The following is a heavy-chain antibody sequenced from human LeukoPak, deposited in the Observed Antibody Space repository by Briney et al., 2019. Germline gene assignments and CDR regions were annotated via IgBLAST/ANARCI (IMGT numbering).Heavy chain of an antibody. V-gene: IGHV4-39*01. D-gene: IGHD5-24*01. CDR2: IFYSGNT. CDR1: GGSINSSSYY. J-gene: IGHJ4*02. Sequence: ASETLSLTCTVSGGSINSSSYYWGWIRQPPGKGLEWIGSIFYSGNTYDNPSLKSRVTISVDTSKNQFSLKLNSVTAADTAVYYCARHRSKWLQSSFDYWGQGTLVTVSS. CDR3: ARHRSKWLQSSFDY.